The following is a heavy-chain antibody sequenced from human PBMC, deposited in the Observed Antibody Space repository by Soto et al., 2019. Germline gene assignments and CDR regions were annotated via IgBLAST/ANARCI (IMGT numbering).Heavy chain of an antibody. V-gene: IGHV4-31*03. CDR3: ARAEKLYYYDSSGYYPPDY. D-gene: IGHD3-22*01. Sequence: QVQLQESGPGLVKPSQTLSLTCTVSGGSISSGGYYWSWIRQHPGKGLEWIGYIYYSGSTYYNPSLKSRVTISVDTSKNQFSLKLSSVTAADTAVYYCARAEKLYYYDSSGYYPPDYWGQGTLVTVSS. CDR2: IYYSGST. J-gene: IGHJ4*02. CDR1: GGSISSGGYY.